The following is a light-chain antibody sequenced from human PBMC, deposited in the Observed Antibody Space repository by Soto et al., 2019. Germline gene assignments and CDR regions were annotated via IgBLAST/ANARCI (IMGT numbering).Light chain of an antibody. CDR2: GAS. Sequence: EIVLTQSPGTLSLSPGERATLSCRASQSVNSDYLGWFQQKPGQAPRLLIYGASTRATGIPDRFSGSGSGTDFTLNISILEPEDFAVYYCHHYGGSPITFGQATRLDI. CDR3: HHYGGSPIT. J-gene: IGKJ5*01. V-gene: IGKV3-20*01. CDR1: QSVNSDY.